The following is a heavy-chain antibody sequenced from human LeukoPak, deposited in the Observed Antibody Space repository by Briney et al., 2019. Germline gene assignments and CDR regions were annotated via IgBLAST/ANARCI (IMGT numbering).Heavy chain of an antibody. J-gene: IGHJ4*02. V-gene: IGHV3-23*01. Sequence: GGSLRLSCAASGFTFSSYAMSWVRQVPGKGLEWVSGISGSRGNTYYADSVKGQFTISRDNSKNTLYLQMNSLRADDTAIYYCAKDRVPDSFWSVDYWGQGTLVIVSS. CDR3: AKDRVPDSFWSVDY. D-gene: IGHD3-22*01. CDR2: ISGSRGNT. CDR1: GFTFSSYA.